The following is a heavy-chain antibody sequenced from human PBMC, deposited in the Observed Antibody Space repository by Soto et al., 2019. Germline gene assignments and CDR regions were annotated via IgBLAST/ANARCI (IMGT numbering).Heavy chain of an antibody. V-gene: IGHV1-24*01. D-gene: IGHD3-22*01. J-gene: IGHJ5*02. Sequence: ASVKVSCKVSGYTLTELSMHWVRQAPGKGLEWMGGFDPEDGETIYAQKFQGRVTMTEDTSTDTAHMELSSLRSEDTAVYYCATDTYYYDSSGYLFYWFDPWGQGTLVTVSS. CDR1: GYTLTELS. CDR2: FDPEDGET. CDR3: ATDTYYYDSSGYLFYWFDP.